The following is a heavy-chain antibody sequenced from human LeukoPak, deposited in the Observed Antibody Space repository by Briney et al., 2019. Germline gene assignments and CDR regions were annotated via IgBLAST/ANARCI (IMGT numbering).Heavy chain of an antibody. Sequence: PSETLSLTCTVSGGSISSSGYYWGWVRQPPGKGLEWIGSVDSGGGSHYNPSLKSRVTTSRDTSKNQVSLRLISVTAADTALYYCARHSEYSSSWYDYWGQGTLVTVSS. CDR1: GGSISSSGYY. V-gene: IGHV4-39*07. J-gene: IGHJ4*02. CDR2: VDSGGGS. D-gene: IGHD6-13*01. CDR3: ARHSEYSSSWYDY.